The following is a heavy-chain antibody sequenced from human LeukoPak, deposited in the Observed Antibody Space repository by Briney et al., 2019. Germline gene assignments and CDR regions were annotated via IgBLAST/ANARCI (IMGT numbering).Heavy chain of an antibody. CDR3: ARDHLPLLCMMEH. V-gene: IGHV1-2*02. J-gene: IGHJ4*02. Sequence: ASVKVSCKASGGTFSSYAISWVRQAPGQGLEWMGWINPNSGGTNYAQKFQGRVTMTRDTSFSTAYMELSRLRSDDTAVYYCARDHLPLLCMMEHWGLGTLVTVSS. D-gene: IGHD1-1*01. CDR1: GGTFSSYA. CDR2: INPNSGGT.